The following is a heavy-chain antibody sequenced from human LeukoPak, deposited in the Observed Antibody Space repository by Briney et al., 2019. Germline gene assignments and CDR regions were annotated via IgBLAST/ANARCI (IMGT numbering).Heavy chain of an antibody. CDR2: INADGSEK. J-gene: IGHJ4*02. Sequence: GGSLRLSCAASGFTFDDYGMSWVRQAPGKGLEWVANINADGSEKFYVDSMKGRFSISRDNAENSVSLQMSSLRGEDTAVYYCARESRGYNILTGYYTQLDYWGQGTRVTVSS. V-gene: IGHV3-7*01. D-gene: IGHD3-9*01. CDR1: GFTFDDYG. CDR3: ARESRGYNILTGYYTQLDY.